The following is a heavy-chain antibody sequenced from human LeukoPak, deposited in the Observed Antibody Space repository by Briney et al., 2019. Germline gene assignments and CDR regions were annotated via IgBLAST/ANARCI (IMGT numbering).Heavy chain of an antibody. CDR1: GGSFSGYY. V-gene: IGHV4-34*01. CDR3: ARGLSAIVH. J-gene: IGHJ4*02. CDR2: INHSGST. Sequence: SETLSLTCAVYGGSFSGYYWSWIRQPPGKGLEWIGEINHSGSTNYNPSLKSRVTISVDTSKNQFSLKLSSVTAADTAAYYCARGLSAIVHWGQGTLVTVSS. D-gene: IGHD2-21*02.